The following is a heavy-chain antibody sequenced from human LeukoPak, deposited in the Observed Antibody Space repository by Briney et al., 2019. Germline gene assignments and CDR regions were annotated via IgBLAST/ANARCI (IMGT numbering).Heavy chain of an antibody. Sequence: SETLSLTCTVSGGSVRRGNYYWTWIRQPAGSGLEWIGRIYTSGTTDYNPSLRTRVTISVDASRNQFSLNLSSVTAADTAVYYCARWSGSVTARDYYYYMDVWGEGTTVTVSS. CDR1: GGSVRRGNYY. J-gene: IGHJ6*03. CDR3: ARWSGSVTARDYYYYMDV. D-gene: IGHD6-6*01. CDR2: IYTSGTT. V-gene: IGHV4-61*02.